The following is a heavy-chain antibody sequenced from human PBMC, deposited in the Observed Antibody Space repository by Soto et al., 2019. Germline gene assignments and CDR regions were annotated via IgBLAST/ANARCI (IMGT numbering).Heavy chain of an antibody. V-gene: IGHV3-23*01. CDR1: GFPFNTYA. CDR3: AKGGYIYGLDP. J-gene: IGHJ5*02. Sequence: GGSLRLSCAASGFPFNTYAMSWVRQAPGKGPEWVSAISESGDNAFYADSVQGRFTISRDNSYNILYLQMNSLRAEGTALYFCAKGGYIYGLDPWGQGTLVTVSS. CDR2: ISESGDNA. D-gene: IGHD5-18*01.